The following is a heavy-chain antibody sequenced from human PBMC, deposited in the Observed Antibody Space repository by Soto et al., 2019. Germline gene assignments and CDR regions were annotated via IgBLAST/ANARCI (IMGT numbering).Heavy chain of an antibody. J-gene: IGHJ4*02. CDR1: GFTFSSYA. V-gene: IGHV3-23*01. Sequence: LSLTCAASGFTFSSYAMSWVRQAPGKGLEWVSAISGSGGSTYYADSVKGRFTISRDNSKNTLYLQMNSLRAEDTAVYYCAKLAAAEKWDPFDYWGQGTLVTVSS. CDR3: AKLAAAEKWDPFDY. D-gene: IGHD6-13*01. CDR2: ISGSGGST.